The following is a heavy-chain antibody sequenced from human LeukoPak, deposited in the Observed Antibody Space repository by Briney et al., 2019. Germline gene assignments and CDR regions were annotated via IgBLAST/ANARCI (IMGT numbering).Heavy chain of an antibody. CDR1: GFTFDDYA. CDR2: ISGDGGST. Sequence: GGSLRLSCAAAGFTFDDYAMHWVRQAPGKGLEWVSLISGDGGSTYYADSVKGRFTISRDNSKSSLYLQMKSLRTEDTALYFCTKDGYMDVWGKGTTITVSS. J-gene: IGHJ6*03. CDR3: TKDGYMDV. V-gene: IGHV3-43*02.